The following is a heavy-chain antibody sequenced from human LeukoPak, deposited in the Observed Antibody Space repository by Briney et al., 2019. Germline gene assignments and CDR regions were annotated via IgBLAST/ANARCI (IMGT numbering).Heavy chain of an antibody. CDR1: GYTFTSYG. CDR3: ARGLTIFGVATLDYYYYYMDV. CDR2: ISAYNGNT. J-gene: IGHJ6*03. V-gene: IGHV1-18*01. Sequence: ASVKVSCKASGYTFTSYGISWARQAPGQGLEWMGWISAYNGNTNYAQKLQGRVTMTTDTSTSTAYMELRSLRSDDTAVYYCARGLTIFGVATLDYYYYYMDVWGKGTTVTVS. D-gene: IGHD3-3*01.